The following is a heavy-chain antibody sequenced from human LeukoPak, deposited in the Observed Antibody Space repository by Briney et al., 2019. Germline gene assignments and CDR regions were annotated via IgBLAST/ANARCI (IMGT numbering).Heavy chain of an antibody. Sequence: PSETLSLTRTVSGGSISSGSYYWGWIRQPPGKGLEWIGSIYHSGSTYYNPSLKSRVTISADTSKNQFSLKLSSVTAADTAVYYCARARSNSSGYYYIFDYYYYYMDVWGKGTTVTVSS. CDR3: ARARSNSSGYYYIFDYYYYYMDV. D-gene: IGHD3-22*01. CDR2: IYHSGST. V-gene: IGHV4-39*07. J-gene: IGHJ6*03. CDR1: GGSISSGSYY.